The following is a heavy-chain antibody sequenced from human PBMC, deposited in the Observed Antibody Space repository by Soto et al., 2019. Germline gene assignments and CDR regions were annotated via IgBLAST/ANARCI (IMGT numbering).Heavy chain of an antibody. V-gene: IGHV4-30-4*01. CDR1: GGSISSGDYY. CDR3: ARETRAYYYGSGSYGMDV. D-gene: IGHD3-10*01. J-gene: IGHJ6*02. CDR2: IYYSGST. Sequence: QVQLQESGPGLVKPSQTLSLTCTVSGGSISSGDYYWSWISQPPGEGLEWIGYIYYSGSTYYNPSFKSRVTISVDTSKNQFSLKLSSVTAADTAVYYCARETRAYYYGSGSYGMDVWGQGTTVTVSS.